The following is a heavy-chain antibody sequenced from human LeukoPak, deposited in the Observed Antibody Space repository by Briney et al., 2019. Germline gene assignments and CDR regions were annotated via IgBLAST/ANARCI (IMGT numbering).Heavy chain of an antibody. V-gene: IGHV4-59*01. CDR1: GGSMSSYY. CDR3: ARGSGSYYPRLGYFDY. CDR2: IFYRGGT. D-gene: IGHD1-26*01. J-gene: IGHJ4*02. Sequence: PSETLSLTCTVSGGSMSSYYWSWIRQPPGKGLEWIGYIFYRGGTTLNPSLKSRVTISVDTSKNYFSLKLTSVTAADTAVYYCARGSGSYYPRLGYFDYWGQGTLVTVSS.